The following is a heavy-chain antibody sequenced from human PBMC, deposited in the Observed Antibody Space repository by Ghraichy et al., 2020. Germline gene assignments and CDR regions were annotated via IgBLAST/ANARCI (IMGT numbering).Heavy chain of an antibody. J-gene: IGHJ4*02. CDR1: GFTFSDYS. Sequence: RGSLRLSCAASGFTFSDYSMNWVRQAPGKGLEWISYITGSSTTIDSADSVKGRFTISRDNAKNSLYLQMNGLRVDDTAVYFCARDGGDYPNKDLTNWGQGTLVTVSS. CDR3: ARDGGDYPNKDLTN. V-gene: IGHV3-48*01. D-gene: IGHD2-21*02. CDR2: ITGSSTTI.